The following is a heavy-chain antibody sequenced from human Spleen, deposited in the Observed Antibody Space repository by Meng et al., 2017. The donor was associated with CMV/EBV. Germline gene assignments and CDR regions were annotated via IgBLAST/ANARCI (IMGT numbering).Heavy chain of an antibody. CDR2: IRYDGSNK. J-gene: IGHJ4*02. V-gene: IGHV3-30*02. Sequence: GESLKISCAASGFTFSSYGMHWVRQAPGKGLEWVAFIRYDGSNKYYADSVKGRFTISRDNSKNTLYLQMNNLRAEDTAVYYCVKEDEYSVAYWGQGTLVTVSS. CDR1: GFTFSSYG. CDR3: VKEDEYSVAY. D-gene: IGHD2/OR15-2a*01.